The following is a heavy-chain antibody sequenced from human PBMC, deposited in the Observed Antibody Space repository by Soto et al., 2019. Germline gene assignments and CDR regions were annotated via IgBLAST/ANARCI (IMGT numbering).Heavy chain of an antibody. D-gene: IGHD3-10*01. Sequence: PSETLSLTCTVSGGSISSSSYCWGWIRQPPGKGLEWIGYIYYSGSTYYNPSLKSRVTISVDTSKNQFSLKLSSVTAADTAVYYCASRKSSPYFDYWGQGTLVTVSS. V-gene: IGHV4-30-4*08. CDR2: IYYSGST. CDR3: ASRKSSPYFDY. CDR1: GGSISSSSYC. J-gene: IGHJ4*02.